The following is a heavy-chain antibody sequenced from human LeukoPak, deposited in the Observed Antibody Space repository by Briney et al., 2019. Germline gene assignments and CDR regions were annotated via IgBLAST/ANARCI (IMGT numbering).Heavy chain of an antibody. D-gene: IGHD6-19*01. J-gene: IGHJ4*02. CDR2: ISHSGST. CDR1: GGSFSGYY. CDR3: ARRGSGWCWGY. Sequence: SSETLSLTCAVYGGSFSGYYWSWIRQPPGKGLEWIGEISHSGSTNYNPSLKSRVTISVDTSKNLFSLKLSSVTAADTAVYYCARRGSGWCWGYWGQGTLVTVSS. V-gene: IGHV4-34*01.